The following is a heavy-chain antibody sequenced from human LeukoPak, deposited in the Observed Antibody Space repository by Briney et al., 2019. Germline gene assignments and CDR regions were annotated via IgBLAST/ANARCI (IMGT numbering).Heavy chain of an antibody. J-gene: IGHJ4*02. V-gene: IGHV4-59*11. Sequence: SETLSLTCTVSGGSISSHFWSWLRQPPRKGLEWIGYIYHSGSTNYNPSLKSRVTISVETSKNQFSLKLSSVTAADTAMYYCATYPNIYGSSSYFDFWGQGTLVTVSS. D-gene: IGHD1-1*01. CDR2: IYHSGST. CDR3: ATYPNIYGSSSYFDF. CDR1: GGSISSHF.